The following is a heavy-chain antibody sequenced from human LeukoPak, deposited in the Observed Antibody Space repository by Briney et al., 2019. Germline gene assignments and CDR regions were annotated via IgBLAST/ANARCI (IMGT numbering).Heavy chain of an antibody. Sequence: PSETLSLTCAVSGGSFSGYFWSWIRQPPGKGLEWIGYIYYSGSTNYNPSLKSRVTISVDTSKNQFSLKLSSVTAADTAVYYCARHLAAKYCSSTSCYGAWFDPWGQGTLVTVSS. CDR2: IYYSGST. J-gene: IGHJ5*02. V-gene: IGHV4-59*08. D-gene: IGHD2-2*01. CDR3: ARHLAAKYCSSTSCYGAWFDP. CDR1: GGSFSGYF.